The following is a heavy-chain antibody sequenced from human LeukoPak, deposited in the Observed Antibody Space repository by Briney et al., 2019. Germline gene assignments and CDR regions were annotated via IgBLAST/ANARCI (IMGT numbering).Heavy chain of an antibody. CDR2: INPSGGST. CDR3: ARAEGYYDSSGYYNFDY. D-gene: IGHD3-22*01. J-gene: IGHJ4*02. V-gene: IGHV1-46*01. Sequence: ASVKVSCKASGYTFTSYDINWVRQATGQGLEWMGIINPSGGSTSYAQKFQGRVTMTRDMSTSTVYMELSSLRSEDTAVYYCARAEGYYDSSGYYNFDYWGQGTLVTVSS. CDR1: GYTFTSYD.